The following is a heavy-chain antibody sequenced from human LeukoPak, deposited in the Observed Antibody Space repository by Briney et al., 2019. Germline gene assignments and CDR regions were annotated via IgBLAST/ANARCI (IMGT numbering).Heavy chain of an antibody. CDR2: IWYDGSNK. CDR3: ARGIAAAGYYYGMDV. J-gene: IGHJ6*02. Sequence: GGSLRLSCAASGFTFSSYGMHWVRQAPGKGLEWVAVIWYDGSNKYYADSVKGRFTISRDNAKNSLYLQMNSLRAEDTALYYCARGIAAAGYYYGMDVWGQGTTVTVSS. D-gene: IGHD6-13*01. V-gene: IGHV3-33*01. CDR1: GFTFSSYG.